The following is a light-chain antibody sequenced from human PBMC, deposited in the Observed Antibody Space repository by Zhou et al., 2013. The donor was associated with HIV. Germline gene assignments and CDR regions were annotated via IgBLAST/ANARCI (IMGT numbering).Light chain of an antibody. CDR3: TAALQTLT. CDR2: LGS. V-gene: IGKV2-28*01. Sequence: DIVMTQSPLSLPVTPGESASISCRSSQSLLHTNGYNYLDWYLQKPGQSPQLLIFLGSNRASGVPGRFSGSGSGTDFTLNISRVEAEDLGIYYCTAALQTLTFGPGTKLNIK. CDR1: QSLLHTNGYNY. J-gene: IGKJ3*01.